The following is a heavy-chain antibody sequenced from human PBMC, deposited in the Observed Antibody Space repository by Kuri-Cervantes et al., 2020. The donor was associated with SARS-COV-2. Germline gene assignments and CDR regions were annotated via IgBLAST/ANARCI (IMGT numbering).Heavy chain of an antibody. D-gene: IGHD2-15*01. J-gene: IGHJ6*03. CDR2: IYYSGST. Sequence: SETLSLTCTVPGGSISSYYWSLIRQPPGKGLEWIGYIYYSGSTNYNPSLKSRVTISVDTTKNQFSLKLSSVTAADTAVYYCGTRVDYMDVWGKGTTVTVYS. V-gene: IGHV4-59*08. CDR3: GTRVDYMDV. CDR1: GGSISSYY.